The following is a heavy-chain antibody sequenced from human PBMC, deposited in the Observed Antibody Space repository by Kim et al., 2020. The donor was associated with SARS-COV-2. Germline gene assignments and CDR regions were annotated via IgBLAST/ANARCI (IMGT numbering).Heavy chain of an antibody. V-gene: IGHV3-23*01. CDR1: GFTFDTYA. D-gene: IGHD5-18*01. Sequence: GGSLRLSCVASGFTFDTYAMSWVRQAPGKGLEWVSVISGGAVNKFYADSVRGRYTISRDNSNNMLYLQMNSLRDEDTALYYCAKMVNMDGYNYFYYYA. J-gene: IGHJ6*01. CDR2: ISGGAVNK. CDR3: AKMVNMDGYNYFYYYA.